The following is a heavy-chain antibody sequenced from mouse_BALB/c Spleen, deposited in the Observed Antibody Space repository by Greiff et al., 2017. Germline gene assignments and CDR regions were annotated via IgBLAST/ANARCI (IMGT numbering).Heavy chain of an antibody. CDR1: GFTFSSYG. CDR3: ARSYYRYDRAMDY. V-gene: IGHV5-6-3*01. J-gene: IGHJ4*01. CDR2: INSNGGST. D-gene: IGHD2-14*01. Sequence: EVQLVESGGGLVQPGGSLKLSCAASGFTFSSYGMSWVRQTPDKRLELVATINSNGGSTYYPDSVKGRFTISRDNAKNTLYLQMSSLKSEDTAMYYCARSYYRYDRAMDYWGQGTSVTVSS.